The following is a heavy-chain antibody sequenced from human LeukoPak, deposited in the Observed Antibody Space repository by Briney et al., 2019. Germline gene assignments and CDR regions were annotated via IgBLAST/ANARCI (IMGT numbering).Heavy chain of an antibody. CDR2: IYYSGST. Sequence: SQTLSLTYTVSGGSISSGGYYWSWIRQHPGKGLEWIGYIYYSGSTYYNPSLKSRVTISVDTSKNQFSLKLSSVTAADTAVYYCARLSYDSSGYLDYWGQGTLVTVSS. J-gene: IGHJ4*02. CDR1: GGSISSGGYY. D-gene: IGHD3-22*01. CDR3: ARLSYDSSGYLDY. V-gene: IGHV4-31*03.